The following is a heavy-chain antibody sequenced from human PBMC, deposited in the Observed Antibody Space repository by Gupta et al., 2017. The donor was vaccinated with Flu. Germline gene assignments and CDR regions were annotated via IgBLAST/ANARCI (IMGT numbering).Heavy chain of an antibody. CDR3: ARDKRGGSGWFVFDY. D-gene: IGHD6-19*01. J-gene: IGHJ4*02. CDR2: INPNTGDT. V-gene: IGHV1-2*02. Sequence: APGQGLEWMGGINPNTGDTNFAQKFQGRVTMTRDSSISTAYMELSRLRSDDTAVYYCARDKRGGSGWFVFDYWGQGTVVTVSP.